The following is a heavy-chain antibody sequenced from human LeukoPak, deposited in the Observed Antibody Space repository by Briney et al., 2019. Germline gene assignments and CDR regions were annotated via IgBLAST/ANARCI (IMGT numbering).Heavy chain of an antibody. Sequence: GRSLRLSCAASGFTFSSYAMHWVRQAPGKGLEWVAVISYDGSNKYYADSVKGRFTISRDNSKNTLYLQMSSLRAEDTAVYYCAKSRYSGYDSFDYWGQGTLVTVSS. V-gene: IGHV3-30*18. D-gene: IGHD5-12*01. J-gene: IGHJ4*02. CDR1: GFTFSSYA. CDR3: AKSRYSGYDSFDY. CDR2: ISYDGSNK.